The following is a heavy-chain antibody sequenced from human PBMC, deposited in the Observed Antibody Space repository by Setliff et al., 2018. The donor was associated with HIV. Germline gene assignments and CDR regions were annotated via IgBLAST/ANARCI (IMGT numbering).Heavy chain of an antibody. CDR1: GGSISHYY. Sequence: SETLSLTCTVSGGSISHYYWNWIRQSPGKGLEWIGSIYYSGSTYYNPSLTSRVTISVDTSNNKFSLRLTSVTAADTALYYCARGAPYGSGRHRWNSWGQGTLVTVSS. CDR3: ARGAPYGSGRHRWNS. D-gene: IGHD3-10*01. CDR2: IYYSGST. J-gene: IGHJ4*02. V-gene: IGHV4-59*12.